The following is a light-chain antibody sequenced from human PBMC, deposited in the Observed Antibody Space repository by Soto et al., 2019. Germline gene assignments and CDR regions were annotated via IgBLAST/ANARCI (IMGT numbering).Light chain of an antibody. CDR2: DVS. J-gene: IGLJ1*01. Sequence: QSVLTQPASVSGSPGQSITISCTGTSSDVGGYNYVSWYQHHPGKAPKLIIYDVSNRPSGVSFLFSGSKSDNAASLTISGLQPEDEADYHCSSYTTSNTRQIVFGTGTKVTVL. CDR1: SSDVGGYNY. V-gene: IGLV2-14*03. CDR3: SSYTTSNTRQIV.